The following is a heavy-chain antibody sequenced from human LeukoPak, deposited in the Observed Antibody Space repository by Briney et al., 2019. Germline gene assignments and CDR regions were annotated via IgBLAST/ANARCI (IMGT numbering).Heavy chain of an antibody. D-gene: IGHD2-15*01. CDR3: ARSDIVVVVAALHFDY. CDR2: IYWNSGSI. Sequence: PGRSLRLSCAASGFTFDDYAMHWVRQAPGKGLEWVSSIYWNSGSIGYADSVKGRFTISRDNAKNSLYLQMNSLRAEDTAVYYCARSDIVVVVAALHFDYWGQGTLVTVSS. V-gene: IGHV3-9*01. J-gene: IGHJ4*02. CDR1: GFTFDDYA.